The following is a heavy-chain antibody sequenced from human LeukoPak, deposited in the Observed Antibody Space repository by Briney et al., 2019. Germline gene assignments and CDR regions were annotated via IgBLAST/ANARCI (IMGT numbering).Heavy chain of an antibody. CDR1: GGSISSYY. V-gene: IGHV4-4*09. J-gene: IGHJ5*02. D-gene: IGHD2-2*01. CDR2: IYTSGST. CDR3: ARLMPLPLNVVEPAAPWFDP. Sequence: SETLSLTCTVSGGSISSYYWSWIRQPPGKGLAWIGYIYTSGSTNYTPSLKSRVTISVDTSKNLFSLKLSSVTAADTDVYYCARLMPLPLNVVEPAAPWFDPWGQGTLVTVSS.